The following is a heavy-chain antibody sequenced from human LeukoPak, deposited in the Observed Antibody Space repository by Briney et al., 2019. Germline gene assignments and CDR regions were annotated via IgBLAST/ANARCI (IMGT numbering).Heavy chain of an antibody. D-gene: IGHD6-13*01. Sequence: SETLSLTCAVYGGSFSGYYWSWIRQPPGKGLEWIGEINHSGSTNYNPSLKSRVTISVDTSKNQFSLKLSSVTAADTAVYYCARYSRQLDYYYYYYMDVWGKGTTVTISS. J-gene: IGHJ6*03. CDR3: ARYSRQLDYYYYYYMDV. CDR1: GGSFSGYY. CDR2: INHSGST. V-gene: IGHV4-34*01.